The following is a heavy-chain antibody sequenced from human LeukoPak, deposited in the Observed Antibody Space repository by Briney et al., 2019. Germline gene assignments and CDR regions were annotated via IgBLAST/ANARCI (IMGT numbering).Heavy chain of an antibody. CDR2: IIPIFGTA. CDR1: GGTFSSYA. J-gene: IGHJ6*03. D-gene: IGHD3-3*01. V-gene: IGHV1-69*05. CDR3: ARGGVLRFLGNIPEYMDV. Sequence: SVKVSCKASGGTFSSYAISWVRQAPGQGLGWMGRIIPIFGTANYAQKFQGRVTITTDESASTAYMELSSLRSEDTAVYYCARGGVLRFLGNIPEYMDVWGKGTTVTVSS.